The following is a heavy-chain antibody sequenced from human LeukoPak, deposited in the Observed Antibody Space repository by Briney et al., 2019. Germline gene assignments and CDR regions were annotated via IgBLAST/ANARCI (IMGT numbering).Heavy chain of an antibody. D-gene: IGHD1-26*01. J-gene: IGHJ4*02. Sequence: GGSLRLSCTASGFSFSNYYMNWIRQAPGQGLEWVSYISSSATYTDYAESVKGRFTVSRDNAKNSLYLQMSSLRAEDTAVYYCATWSNAWEFDYWGQGTLVSVSS. CDR1: GFSFSNYY. V-gene: IGHV3-11*03. CDR2: ISSSATYT. CDR3: ATWSNAWEFDY.